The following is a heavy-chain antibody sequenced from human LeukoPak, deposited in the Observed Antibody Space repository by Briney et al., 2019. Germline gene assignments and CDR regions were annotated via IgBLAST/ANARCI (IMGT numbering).Heavy chain of an antibody. CDR2: IYSGGST. V-gene: IGHV3-53*01. CDR3: ARDGGSYFDY. D-gene: IGHD1-26*01. J-gene: IGHJ4*02. CDR1: GFTFSSYD. Sequence: PGGSLRLSCAASGFTFSSYDMHWVRQAPGKGLEWVSVIYSGGSTYYADSVKGRFTISRDNSKNTLYLQMNSLRAEDTAVYYCARDGGSYFDYWGQGTLVTVSS.